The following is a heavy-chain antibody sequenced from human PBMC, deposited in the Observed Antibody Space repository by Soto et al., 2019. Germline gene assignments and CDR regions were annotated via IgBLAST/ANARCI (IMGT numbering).Heavy chain of an antibody. CDR3: AREPKRWLQSGS. J-gene: IGHJ4*02. CDR1: GGTFSSSA. Sequence: QVQLVQSGAEVKQSGSSVKVSCKASGGTFSSSAISWVRQAPGQGLEWMGGIIPIFGTANYAQKFQGRVTITADESTSTAYMELSSLRSEDTAVYYCAREPKRWLQSGSWGQGTLVTVSS. D-gene: IGHD5-12*01. CDR2: IIPIFGTA. V-gene: IGHV1-69*12.